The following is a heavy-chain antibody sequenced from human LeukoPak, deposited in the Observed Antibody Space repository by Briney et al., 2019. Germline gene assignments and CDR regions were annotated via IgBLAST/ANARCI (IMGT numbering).Heavy chain of an antibody. J-gene: IGHJ4*02. Sequence: PSQTLSLTCTVSGGSISSGGYYWGWIRQPPGKGLEWIGYIYHSGSTYYNPSLKSRVTISVDRSKNQFSLKLSSVTAADTAVYYCARVSGSGSLLTFDYWGQGTLVTVSS. CDR2: IYHSGST. V-gene: IGHV4-30-2*01. CDR1: GGSISSGGYY. CDR3: ARVSGSGSLLTFDY. D-gene: IGHD3-10*01.